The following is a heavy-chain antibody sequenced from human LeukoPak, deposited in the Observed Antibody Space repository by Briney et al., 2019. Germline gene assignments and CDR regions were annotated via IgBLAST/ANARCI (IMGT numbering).Heavy chain of an antibody. Sequence: GGSLRLSCAASGFTFDDYAMHWVRQAPGKGLEGVSGISWNSGSIGYADSVKGRFTISRDNAKNSLYLQMNSLRAEDTALYYCARAHSSGYYYYYGMDVWGQGTTVTVSS. CDR2: ISWNSGSI. J-gene: IGHJ6*02. V-gene: IGHV3-9*01. CDR1: GFTFDDYA. CDR3: ARAHSSGYYYYYGMDV. D-gene: IGHD3-22*01.